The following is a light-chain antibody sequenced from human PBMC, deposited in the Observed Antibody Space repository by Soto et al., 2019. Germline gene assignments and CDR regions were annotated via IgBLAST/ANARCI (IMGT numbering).Light chain of an antibody. V-gene: IGKV3-15*01. J-gene: IGKJ2*01. Sequence: EIVMTQSPATLSVSPGERATLSCRASQGVSSNLAWYQQKPGQAPRLLIYGASTRSTGIPARFSGSWSGTEFTLTLSSLQSEDVSVYYCHQYNNSPPMYSLGQGTKLEIK. CDR2: GAS. CDR3: HQYNNSPPMYS. CDR1: QGVSSN.